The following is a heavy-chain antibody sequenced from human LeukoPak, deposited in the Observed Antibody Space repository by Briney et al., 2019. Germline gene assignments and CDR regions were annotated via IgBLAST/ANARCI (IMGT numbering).Heavy chain of an antibody. V-gene: IGHV4-39*07. J-gene: IGHJ4*02. Sequence: PSETLSLTCTVSGGSISSYYWGWIRQPPGKGLEWIGSIYYSGSTYYNPSLKSRVTISVDTSKNQFSLKLSSVTAADTAVYYCARSTRYYYGSGSYATFDYWGQGTLVTVSS. CDR3: ARSTRYYYGSGSYATFDY. CDR1: GGSISSYY. D-gene: IGHD3-10*01. CDR2: IYYSGST.